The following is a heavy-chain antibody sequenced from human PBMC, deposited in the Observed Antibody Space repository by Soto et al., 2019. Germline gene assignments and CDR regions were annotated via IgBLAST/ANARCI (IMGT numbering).Heavy chain of an antibody. Sequence: ASVKVSCKVSGGTFSSHAISWVRQAPGQGLEWMGGIIPISGTADYAQKFQGRVTIIADEFTNTAYMELSSLRSEDTAVYYCARDLVGGSSADYYGMDFWGQGTTVTVSS. V-gene: IGHV1-69*13. CDR2: IIPISGTA. D-gene: IGHD1-26*01. CDR3: ARDLVGGSSADYYGMDF. CDR1: GGTFSSHA. J-gene: IGHJ6*02.